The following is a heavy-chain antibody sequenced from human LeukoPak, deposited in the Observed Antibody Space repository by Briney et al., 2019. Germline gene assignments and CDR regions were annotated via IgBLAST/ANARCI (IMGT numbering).Heavy chain of an antibody. J-gene: IGHJ6*02. Sequence: SSVKVSCKASGYTFTGYYMHWVRQAPGQGLEWMGWISAYNGNTNYAQKLQGRVTMTTDTSTSTAYMELRSLRSDDTAVYYCATPSAVTTYYYGMDVWGQGTTVTVSS. D-gene: IGHD4-17*01. V-gene: IGHV1-18*04. CDR2: ISAYNGNT. CDR3: ATPSAVTTYYYGMDV. CDR1: GYTFTGYY.